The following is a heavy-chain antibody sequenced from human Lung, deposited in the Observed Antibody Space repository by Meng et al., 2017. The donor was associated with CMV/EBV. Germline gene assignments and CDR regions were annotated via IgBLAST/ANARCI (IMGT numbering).Heavy chain of an antibody. Sequence: GGSLRLSCEDSGFTFSDHWMGWVRQAPGKGLEWVANIKHDGNQAYYVDSLKGRFTISRDNARRALYLHLNSLRVEDTAVYYCARILGCESTRCYEGAFDLWGQGTXVTVSS. CDR2: IKHDGNQA. V-gene: IGHV3-7*01. CDR3: ARILGCESTRCYEGAFDL. CDR1: GFTFSDHW. D-gene: IGHD2-2*01. J-gene: IGHJ3*01.